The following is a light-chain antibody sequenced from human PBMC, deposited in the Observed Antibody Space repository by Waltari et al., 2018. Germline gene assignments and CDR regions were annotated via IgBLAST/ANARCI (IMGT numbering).Light chain of an antibody. CDR3: QHYVRLPVS. J-gene: IGKJ1*01. V-gene: IGKV3-20*01. CDR2: DAS. CDR1: QSVVKF. Sequence: EIVLTQSPGTLSLSPGERATLSCRASQSVVKFLAWYQKKPGQAPRLLIYDASSRATGIPDRFSGSGFGTDFSLTISRLEPEDFAVYYCQHYVRLPVSFGQGTKVGIK.